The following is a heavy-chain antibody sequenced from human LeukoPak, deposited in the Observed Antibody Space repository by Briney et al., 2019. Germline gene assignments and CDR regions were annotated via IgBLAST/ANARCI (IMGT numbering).Heavy chain of an antibody. V-gene: IGHV3-13*01. CDR3: AKRNSGSYSRGFDY. CDR1: GFTFSSYD. J-gene: IGHJ4*02. CDR2: IGVAGDT. Sequence: PGGSLRLSCAASGFTFSSYDFHWVRQAPGKGLEWVSAIGVAGDTYYADSVKGRFTISRDNSKNTLHLQMNSLRADDTAVYYCAKRNSGSYSRGFDYWGQGTLVTVSS. D-gene: IGHD1-26*01.